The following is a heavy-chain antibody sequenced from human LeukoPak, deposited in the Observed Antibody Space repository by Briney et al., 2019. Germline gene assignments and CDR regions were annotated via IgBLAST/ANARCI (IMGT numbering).Heavy chain of an antibody. V-gene: IGHV1-46*01. CDR2: INASGGST. Sequence: ASVKVSCKASGYTFISYYMHWVRQAPGQGLEWMGIINASGGSTSYAQKFQGRVTMTRDTSTSTVYMELSSLRSEDTAVYYCARAPPEMPNWFDPWGQGTLVTVSS. D-gene: IGHD5-24*01. J-gene: IGHJ5*02. CDR3: ARAPPEMPNWFDP. CDR1: GYTFISYY.